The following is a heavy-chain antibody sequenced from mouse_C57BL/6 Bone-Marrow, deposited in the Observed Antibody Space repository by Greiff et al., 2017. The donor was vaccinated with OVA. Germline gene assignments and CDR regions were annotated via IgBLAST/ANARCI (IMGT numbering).Heavy chain of an antibody. D-gene: IGHD2-3*01. J-gene: IGHJ4*01. CDR1: GYTFTSYG. CDR3: ARDGYYSGYAVDY. Sequence: QVQLQQSGAELARPGASVKLSCKASGYTFTSYGISWVKQRTGQGLAWIGVIYPRSGNTYYNEKFKGKATLTADKSSSTAYMELRSLTSEDSAVYFCARDGYYSGYAVDYWGQGTSVTVSS. V-gene: IGHV1-81*01. CDR2: IYPRSGNT.